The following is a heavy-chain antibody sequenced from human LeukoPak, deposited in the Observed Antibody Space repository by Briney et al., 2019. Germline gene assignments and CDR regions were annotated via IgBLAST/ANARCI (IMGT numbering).Heavy chain of an antibody. D-gene: IGHD6-13*01. V-gene: IGHV4-39*01. CDR3: ASALTDSSSWYVGGWFDP. Sequence: SETLSLTCTVSGGSISSSSYYLGWIRQPPRKGLEWIGSIYYSGSTYYNPSLKSRVTISVDTSKNQFSLKLSSVTAADTAVYYCASALTDSSSWYVGGWFDPWGQGTLVTVSS. CDR1: GGSISSSSYY. CDR2: IYYSGST. J-gene: IGHJ5*02.